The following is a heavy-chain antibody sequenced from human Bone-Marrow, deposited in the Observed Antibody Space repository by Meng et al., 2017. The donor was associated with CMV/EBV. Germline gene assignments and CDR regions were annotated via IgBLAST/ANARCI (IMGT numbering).Heavy chain of an antibody. Sequence: TCTVSGGSISSSSYYWGWIRQPPGKGLEWIGSIYYSGSTYYNPSLKSRVTISVDTSKNQFSLKLSSVTAADTAVYYCARGHYGYFVSWGQGTLVTFSS. J-gene: IGHJ4*02. CDR1: GGSISSSSYY. V-gene: IGHV4-39*07. CDR3: ARGHYGYFVS. D-gene: IGHD5-18*01. CDR2: IYYSGST.